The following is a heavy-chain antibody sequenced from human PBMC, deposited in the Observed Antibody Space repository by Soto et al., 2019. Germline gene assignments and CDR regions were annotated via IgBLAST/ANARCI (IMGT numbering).Heavy chain of an antibody. CDR2: IWYDGSDK. CDR3: ARGGINGWSLDC. D-gene: IGHD6-19*01. V-gene: IGHV3-33*01. CDR1: GFTFSNYA. Sequence: QVQLVESEGGVVQPGRSLSLSCAASGFTFSNYAMHWVRQAPGKGLEWVAIIWYDGSDKYYADSEEGRFTIFRDNSKNTLYLQLNSLRAEDTAVYYCARGGINGWSLDCWGQGTLVTVSS. J-gene: IGHJ4*02.